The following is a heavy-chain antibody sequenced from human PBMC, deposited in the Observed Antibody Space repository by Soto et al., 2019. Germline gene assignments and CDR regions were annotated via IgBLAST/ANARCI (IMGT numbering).Heavy chain of an antibody. D-gene: IGHD2-21*02. CDR3: ARTDCGGDCYFYNWFDS. CDR2: IYYSGST. CDR1: GGSVISGSYY. Sequence: PSASLSLTCTVSGGSVISGSYYWSWIRQPPGKGLEWIGYIYYSGSTNYNPSLKSRLTISVDTSKSQFSLKLSSVTAADTAVYYCARTDCGGDCYFYNWFDSWGQGTLVTVSS. J-gene: IGHJ5*01. V-gene: IGHV4-61*01.